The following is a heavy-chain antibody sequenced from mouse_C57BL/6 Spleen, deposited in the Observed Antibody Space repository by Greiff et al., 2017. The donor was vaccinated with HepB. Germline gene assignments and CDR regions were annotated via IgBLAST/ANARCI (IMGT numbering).Heavy chain of an antibody. J-gene: IGHJ1*03. D-gene: IGHD2-1*01. CDR2: INPNNGGT. V-gene: IGHV1-26*01. Sequence: VQLQQSGPELVKPGASVKISCKASGYTFTDYYMNWVKQSHGKSLEWIGDINPNNGGTSYNQKFKGKATLTVDKSSSTAYMELRSLTSEDSAVYYCARGGGGNSYWYFDVWGTGTTVTVSS. CDR3: ARGGGGNSYWYFDV. CDR1: GYTFTDYY.